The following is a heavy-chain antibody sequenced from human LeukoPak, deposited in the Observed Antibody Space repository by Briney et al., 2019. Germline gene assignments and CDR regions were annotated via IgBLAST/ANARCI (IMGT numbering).Heavy chain of an antibody. J-gene: IGHJ4*02. CDR2: INPNSGGT. Sequence: GASVKVSCKGSGYTFTDYYIHWVRQAPGQGLEWMGRINPNSGGTNFAQKFQGRVTMTRDTSVSTAYMELTRLRSDDTAVYYCARDSERPDFWGQGTLVTVSS. V-gene: IGHV1-2*06. CDR3: ARDSERPDF. CDR1: GYTFTDYY.